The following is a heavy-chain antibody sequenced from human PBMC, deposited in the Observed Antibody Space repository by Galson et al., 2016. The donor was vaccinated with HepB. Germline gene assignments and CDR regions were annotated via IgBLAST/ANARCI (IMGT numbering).Heavy chain of an antibody. J-gene: IGHJ5*02. CDR2: IYPDDSDT. CDR3: GRCKGDSYTLVGFDL. Sequence: QSGAEVKKPGESLKVSCKGSGYNFTNYWVGWVRQMPGKGLEWMGIIYPDDSDTRYSPPFKSQVTISADKSINTAYLQWSSLKASDTATYYCGRCKGDSYTLVGFDLWGQGTLVIVSS. D-gene: IGHD5-24*01. CDR1: GYNFTNYW. V-gene: IGHV5-51*01.